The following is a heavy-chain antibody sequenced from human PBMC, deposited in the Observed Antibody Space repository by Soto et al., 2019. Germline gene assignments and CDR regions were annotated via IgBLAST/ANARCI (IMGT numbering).Heavy chain of an antibody. CDR3: ASTYSTSWSWFDP. Sequence: QVTVKESGPVLVKPTETLTLTCTVSGFSLSNAGLGVSWIRQPPGKALEWLAHIFSNDEKSYSTSLKSRLTISQATPKSQVVLTITNMDPVDTATYYCASTYSTSWSWFDPWGQGTLVTVSS. CDR2: IFSNDEK. CDR1: GFSLSNAGLG. J-gene: IGHJ5*02. D-gene: IGHD6-13*01. V-gene: IGHV2-26*04.